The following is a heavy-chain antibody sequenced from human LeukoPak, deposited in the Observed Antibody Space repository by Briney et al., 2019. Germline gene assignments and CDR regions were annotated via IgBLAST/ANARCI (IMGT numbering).Heavy chain of an antibody. CDR2: ISSRSSYI. CDR1: GFTFSSYS. D-gene: IGHD4/OR15-4a*01. Sequence: PGGSLRLSCAASGFTFSSYSMNWVRQAPGKGLAWVSSISSRSSYIYQADSTKGRFTIYSDNPKQSLYLQMNELSAEHTHIYYCADYPRERRDYWGQGTLVTVSS. CDR3: ADYPRERRDY. V-gene: IGHV3-21*01. J-gene: IGHJ4*02.